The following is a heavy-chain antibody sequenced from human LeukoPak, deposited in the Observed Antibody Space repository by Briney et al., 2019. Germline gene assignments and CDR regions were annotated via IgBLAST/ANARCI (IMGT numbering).Heavy chain of an antibody. V-gene: IGHV3-30*18. J-gene: IGHJ6*02. CDR2: ISYDGSNK. CDR1: GFTFSSYA. Sequence: PGGSLRLSCAASGFTFSSYAMHWVRQAPGKGLEWVAGISYDGSNKYYTDSVKGRFTISRDNSKNTLYLQMNGLRAEDTAVYFCAKDIGQVGATPTDVWGQGTTVTVSS. D-gene: IGHD1-26*01. CDR3: AKDIGQVGATPTDV.